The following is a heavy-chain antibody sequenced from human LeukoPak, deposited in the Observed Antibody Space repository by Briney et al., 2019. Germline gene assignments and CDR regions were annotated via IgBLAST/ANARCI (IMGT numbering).Heavy chain of an antibody. CDR2: ISGSGGST. D-gene: IGHD6-19*01. Sequence: PGGSLRLSCAASGFTFSSYAMSWVRQAPGKGLEWVSAISGSGGSTYYADSVKGRFTISRDNSKNTLYLQMNSLRAEDTAVYYCAKRGRYSSGWSLDYWGQGTLVTVSS. CDR3: AKRGRYSSGWSLDY. V-gene: IGHV3-23*01. CDR1: GFTFSSYA. J-gene: IGHJ4*02.